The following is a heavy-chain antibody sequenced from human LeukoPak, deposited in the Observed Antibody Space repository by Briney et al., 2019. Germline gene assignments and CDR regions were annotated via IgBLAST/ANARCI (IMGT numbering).Heavy chain of an antibody. V-gene: IGHV4-34*01. CDR1: GGSFSGYY. D-gene: IGHD3-22*01. CDR3: AGSRITMIVVVPFDY. Sequence: PSETLSLTYAVYGGSFSGYYWSWIRQPPGKGLEWIGEINHSGSTNYNPSLKGRVTISVDTSKNQFSLKLSSVTAADTAVYYCAGSRITMIVVVPFDYWGQGTLVTVSS. CDR2: INHSGST. J-gene: IGHJ4*02.